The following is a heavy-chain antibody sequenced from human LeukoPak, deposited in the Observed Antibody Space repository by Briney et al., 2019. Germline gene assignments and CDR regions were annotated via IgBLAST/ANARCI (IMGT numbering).Heavy chain of an antibody. D-gene: IGHD6-13*01. V-gene: IGHV4-59*01. CDR3: ARLTQLVK. CDR2: IYYSGST. Sequence: PSETLSLTCTVSGGSISSYYWSWIRQPPGEGLEWIGYIYYSGSTNYNPSLKSRVTISVDTSKNQFSLKLSSMTAADTAVYYCARLTQLVKWGQGTLVTVSS. CDR1: GGSISSYY. J-gene: IGHJ4*02.